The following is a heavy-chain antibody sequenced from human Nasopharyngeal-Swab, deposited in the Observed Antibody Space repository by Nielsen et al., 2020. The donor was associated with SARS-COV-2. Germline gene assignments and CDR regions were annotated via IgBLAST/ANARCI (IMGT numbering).Heavy chain of an antibody. Sequence: GRSLRLSCAASGFTFSSYSMHWVRQVPGKGLLWVAHIDSDGSSTTYADSVKGRFTISRDNAKNTLYLQMNSLRAEDTAVYYCARQRGGIVILTLDPWGQGTLVTVSS. J-gene: IGHJ5*02. CDR2: IDSDGSST. CDR1: GFTFSSYS. V-gene: IGHV3-74*01. CDR3: ARQRGGIVILTLDP. D-gene: IGHD3/OR15-3a*01.